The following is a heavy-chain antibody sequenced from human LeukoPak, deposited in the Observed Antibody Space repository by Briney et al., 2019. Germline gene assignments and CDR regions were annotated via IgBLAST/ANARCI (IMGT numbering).Heavy chain of an antibody. CDR1: GGSFSGYY. J-gene: IGHJ4*02. D-gene: IGHD6-13*01. CDR3: ARLRAAAPNTPFDY. V-gene: IGHV4-34*01. CDR2: INHSGST. Sequence: SETLSLTCAVYGGSFSGYYWSWIRQPPGKGLEWMGEINHSGSTNYNPSLKSRVTISVDTSKNQFSLKLSSVTAADTAVYYCARLRAAAPNTPFDYWGQGTLVTVSS.